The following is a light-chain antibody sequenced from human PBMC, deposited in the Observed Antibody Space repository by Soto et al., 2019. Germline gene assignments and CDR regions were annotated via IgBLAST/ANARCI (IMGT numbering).Light chain of an antibody. CDR1: QSVSNNY. J-gene: IGKJ2*01. CDR2: GSS. CDR3: HQYGSSPPYT. V-gene: IGKV3-20*01. Sequence: EIVLTQSAGSLSLSPGERATLSCRASQSVSNNYIAWFQQKPGQAPRLLIFGSSDRATGIPDRFSGSGSGTDFTLTISRLEPEDFAVYYCHQYGSSPPYTFGQGTYLEIK.